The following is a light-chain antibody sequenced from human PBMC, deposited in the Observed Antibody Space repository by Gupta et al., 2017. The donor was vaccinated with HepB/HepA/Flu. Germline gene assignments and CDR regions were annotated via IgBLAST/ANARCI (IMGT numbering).Light chain of an antibody. CDR2: GAS. CDR3: QEYSGSSWT. V-gene: IGKV1-5*03. CDR1: QNINFL. J-gene: IGKJ1*01. Sequence: DIQMTQSPSTLSASVGDSVTITCRASQNINFLLAWFQQKPGRAPKLLMYGASTLERGVPSSFSGSGSGTQFTLTISSLQSDDIATYYCQEYSGSSWTFGQGTKVEI.